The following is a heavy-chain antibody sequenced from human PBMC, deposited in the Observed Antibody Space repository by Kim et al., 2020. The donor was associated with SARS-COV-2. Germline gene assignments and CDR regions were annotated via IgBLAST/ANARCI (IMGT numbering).Heavy chain of an antibody. D-gene: IGHD1-26*01. J-gene: IGHJ4*02. CDR3: ARGGGGFLDY. V-gene: IGHV3-64*01. CDR2: INPNGGIT. Sequence: GGSLRLSCAASGFTFSSYGMVWVRQAPGTGLEYISSINPNGGITYYANSVKGRFTISRDDSKKTLYVQMDSLTVEDMAVYYCARGGGGFLDYWGQGILVT. CDR1: GFTFSSYG.